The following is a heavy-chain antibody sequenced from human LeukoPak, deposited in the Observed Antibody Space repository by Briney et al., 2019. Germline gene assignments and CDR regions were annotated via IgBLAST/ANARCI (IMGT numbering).Heavy chain of an antibody. CDR3: ARHGVLMVYAIFDY. V-gene: IGHV4-39*01. D-gene: IGHD2-8*01. CDR2: IYYSGST. CDR1: GGSISSSSYS. J-gene: IGHJ4*02. Sequence: SETLSLTCTVSGGSISSSSYSWGWIRQPPGKGLEWIGSIYYSGSTYYNPSLKSRVTISVDTSKNQFSLKLSSVTAADTAVYYCARHGVLMVYAIFDYWGQGTLVTVSS.